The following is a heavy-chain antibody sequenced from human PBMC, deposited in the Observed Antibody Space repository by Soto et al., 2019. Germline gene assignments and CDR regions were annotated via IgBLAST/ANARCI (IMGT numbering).Heavy chain of an antibody. J-gene: IGHJ4*02. Sequence: SVKVSCKASGYTFTSYGISWVLQSPGQGLEWMGWISAYNANTNYAQKLQGRVTMTTDTSTSTAYMELRSLRSDDTAVYFCARDRLGATGDYWGQGTLVTVSS. V-gene: IGHV1-18*01. D-gene: IGHD1-26*01. CDR2: ISAYNANT. CDR1: GYTFTSYG. CDR3: ARDRLGATGDY.